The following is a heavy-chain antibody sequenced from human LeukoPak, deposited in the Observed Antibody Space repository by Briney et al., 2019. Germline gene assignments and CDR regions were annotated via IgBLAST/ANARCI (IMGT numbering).Heavy chain of an antibody. CDR1: GYSFTSYW. V-gene: IGHV5-51*01. CDR2: IYPGDSDT. D-gene: IGHD3-10*01. CDR3: ASQRGSGSFDV. J-gene: IGHJ3*01. Sequence: GESLKISCEGSGYSFTSYWIGWVRQMPGKGLEWMGIIYPGDSDTRYSPSFQGQVTISADKSISAAYLQRSSLKASDPAMYYCASQRGSGSFDVWGQGTMVTVSS.